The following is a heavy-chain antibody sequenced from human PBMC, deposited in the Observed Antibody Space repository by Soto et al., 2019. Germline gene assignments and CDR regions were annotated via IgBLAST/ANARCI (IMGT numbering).Heavy chain of an antibody. Sequence: GASVKVSCKASGGTFSSYTISWVRQAPGQGLEWMGRIIPILGIANYAQKFQGRVTITADKSTSTAYMELSSLRSEDTAVYYCARSKVPVFTWFDPWGQGTLVTVSS. CDR2: IIPILGIA. V-gene: IGHV1-69*02. CDR3: ARSKVPVFTWFDP. J-gene: IGHJ5*02. CDR1: GGTFSSYT.